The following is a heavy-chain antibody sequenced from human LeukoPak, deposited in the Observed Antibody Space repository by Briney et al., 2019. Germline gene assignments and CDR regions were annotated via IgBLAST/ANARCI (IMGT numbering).Heavy chain of an antibody. CDR1: GYTFTSYA. Sequence: ASVKVSCKASGYTFTSYAMNWLRQAPGQGLEWMGWINTNTGNPTYAQGFTGRFVFSLDTSVSTAYLQISSLKAEDTAVYYCARGSSWYGYFGPGYYWGQGTLVTVSS. V-gene: IGHV7-4-1*02. CDR3: ARGSSWYGYFGPGYY. CDR2: INTNTGNP. J-gene: IGHJ4*02. D-gene: IGHD6-13*01.